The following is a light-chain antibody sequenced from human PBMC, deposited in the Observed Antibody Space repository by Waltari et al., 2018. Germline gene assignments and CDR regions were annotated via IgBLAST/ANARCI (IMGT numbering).Light chain of an antibody. CDR3: QQTYSTPWT. CDR1: QSVSSY. V-gene: IGKV1-39*01. J-gene: IGKJ1*01. Sequence: DIQMTQSPSSLSASVGDRVTITCRASQSVSSYLNWYQQKPGEAPKLLIYGASSLQSGVPSRFSGSGSETHFTLTISSLQPEDFASYFCQQTYSTPWTFGQGVKVEIK. CDR2: GAS.